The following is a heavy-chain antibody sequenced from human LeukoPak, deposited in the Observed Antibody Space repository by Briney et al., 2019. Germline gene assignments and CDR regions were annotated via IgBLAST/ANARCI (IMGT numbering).Heavy chain of an antibody. CDR2: IYYSGST. CDR3: ARDRVRGNSNPFFDY. V-gene: IGHV4-59*01. J-gene: IGHJ4*02. CDR1: GESFSGYY. D-gene: IGHD4-11*01. Sequence: SETLSLTCAVYGESFSGYYWGWIRQPPGKGLEWIGYIYYSGSTNYNPSLKSRVTISVDTSKNQFSLKLSSVTAADTAVYYCARDRVRGNSNPFFDYWGQGTLVTVSS.